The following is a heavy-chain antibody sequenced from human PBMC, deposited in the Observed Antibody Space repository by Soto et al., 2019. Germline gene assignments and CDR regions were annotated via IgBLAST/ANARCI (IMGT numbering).Heavy chain of an antibody. J-gene: IGHJ4*02. D-gene: IGHD2-15*01. V-gene: IGHV3-23*01. CDR3: AKESGILSFFDY. CDR1: GFTFSSYA. Sequence: GESLKISCAASGFTFSSYAMSWVRQAPGKGLEWVSAISGSGGSTYYADSVKGRFTISRDNSKNTLYLQMNSLRAEDTAVYYCAKESGILSFFDYWGQGTLVTVSS. CDR2: ISGSGGST.